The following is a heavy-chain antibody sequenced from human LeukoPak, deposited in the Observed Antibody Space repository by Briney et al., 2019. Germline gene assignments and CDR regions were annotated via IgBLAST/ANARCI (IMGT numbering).Heavy chain of an antibody. CDR3: ARATNWFDP. V-gene: IGHV1-46*01. CDR1: GYTFSSYY. Sequence: GASVKVSCKASGYTFSSYYMHWVREAPGQGLEWMGIINPSGGSTSYAQKFQGRVTMTRDMSTSTVYMELSSLRSEDPAVYYCARATNWFDPWGQGTLVTVSS. CDR2: INPSGGST. J-gene: IGHJ5*02.